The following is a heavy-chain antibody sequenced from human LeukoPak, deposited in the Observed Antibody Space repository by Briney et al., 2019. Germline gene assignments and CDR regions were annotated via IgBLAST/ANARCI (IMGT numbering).Heavy chain of an antibody. Sequence: SETLSLTCTVSGYSISSGYYWGWIRQPPGKGLEWIGSIYHSGSTYYNPSLKSRVTISVDTSKNQFSLKLSSVTAADTAVYYCARGVPAAFPHYYYYYMDVWGKGTTVTVSS. D-gene: IGHD2-2*01. CDR3: ARGVPAAFPHYYYYYMDV. J-gene: IGHJ6*03. CDR1: GYSISSGYY. CDR2: IYHSGST. V-gene: IGHV4-38-2*02.